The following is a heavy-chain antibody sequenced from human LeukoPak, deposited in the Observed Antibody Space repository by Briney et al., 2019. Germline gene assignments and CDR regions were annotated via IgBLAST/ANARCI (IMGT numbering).Heavy chain of an antibody. Sequence: PGASLKISCKGSGYSFTTYWIAWVRQLPGRGLEWMGIISPDDSEIRYSPSFRGQVTISADKSTSTAYLQWSRLKASDTAIYYCARHEGCGSYYSYWGQGTLVTVSS. CDR3: ARHEGCGSYYSY. CDR2: ISPDDSEI. D-gene: IGHD1-26*01. V-gene: IGHV5-51*01. J-gene: IGHJ4*02. CDR1: GYSFTTYW.